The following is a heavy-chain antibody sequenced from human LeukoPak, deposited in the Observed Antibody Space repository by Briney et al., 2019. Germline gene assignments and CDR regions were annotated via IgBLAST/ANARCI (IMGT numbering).Heavy chain of an antibody. CDR1: GFTFTSYA. D-gene: IGHD6-13*01. CDR3: AGDHRLAAAFDY. CDR2: ISSNGGST. J-gene: IGHJ4*02. V-gene: IGHV3-23*01. Sequence: GGSLRLSCAASGFTFTSYAMTWVRQAPGKGLEWVSSISSNGGSTYYADSVKGRFIISRANSKSTVYLQMNSLRAEDTALYYCAGDHRLAAAFDYWGQGALVTVSS.